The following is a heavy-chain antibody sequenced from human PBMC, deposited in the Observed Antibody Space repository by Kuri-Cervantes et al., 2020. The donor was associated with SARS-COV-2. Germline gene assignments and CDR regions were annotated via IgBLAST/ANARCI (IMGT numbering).Heavy chain of an antibody. CDR3: ARVFCGGDCYSGFDY. J-gene: IGHJ4*02. Sequence: LSLTCAASVFTFSSYEMNWVRQAPGKGLEWVANIKQDGSEKYYVDSVKGRFTISRDNAKNSLYLQMNSLRAEDTAVYYCARVFCGGDCYSGFDYWGQGTLVTVSS. CDR1: VFTFSSYE. CDR2: IKQDGSEK. D-gene: IGHD2-21*02. V-gene: IGHV3-7*03.